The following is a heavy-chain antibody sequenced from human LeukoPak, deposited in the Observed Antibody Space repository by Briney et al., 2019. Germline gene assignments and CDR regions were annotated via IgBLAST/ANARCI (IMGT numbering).Heavy chain of an antibody. CDR1: GFTFSSYN. CDR3: AREYSSSSGSVSDY. CDR2: ISSSSSTI. J-gene: IGHJ4*02. D-gene: IGHD6-6*01. Sequence: GGSLRLSCAASGFTFSSYNMNWVRQAPGKGLEWVSYISSSSSTIYYADSVKGRFTISRDNAKNSLYLQMNSLRDEDAAVYYCAREYSSSSGSVSDYWGQGTLVTVSS. V-gene: IGHV3-48*02.